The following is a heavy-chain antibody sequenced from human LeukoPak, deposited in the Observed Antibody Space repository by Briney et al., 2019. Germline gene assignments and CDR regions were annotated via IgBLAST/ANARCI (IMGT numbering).Heavy chain of an antibody. CDR3: AREGGGTTPYYYHYGMDV. V-gene: IGHV3-66*01. J-gene: IGHJ6*02. D-gene: IGHD4-11*01. Sequence: GGSLRLSCAASGFTVSSNYMSWVRQAPGKGLEWVSVIYSGGSTYYADSVKGRFTISRDNSKNTLYLQMNSLRAEDTAVYYCAREGGGTTPYYYHYGMDVWGQGTTVTVSS. CDR1: GFTVSSNY. CDR2: IYSGGST.